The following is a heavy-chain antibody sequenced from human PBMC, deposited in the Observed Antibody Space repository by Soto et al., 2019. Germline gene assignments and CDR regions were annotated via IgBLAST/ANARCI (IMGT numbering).Heavy chain of an antibody. CDR3: ARDGITVAGNFDY. Sequence: GASVKVSCKASGYTFICYGFSWVRQAPGQGHEWMGWISAYNGNTNYVQSLQGRVTLTTDTSTSTAYMELRSLRSDDTAVYYCARDGITVAGNFDYWGQGALVTVSS. V-gene: IGHV1-18*01. CDR1: GYTFICYG. J-gene: IGHJ4*02. D-gene: IGHD6-19*01. CDR2: ISAYNGNT.